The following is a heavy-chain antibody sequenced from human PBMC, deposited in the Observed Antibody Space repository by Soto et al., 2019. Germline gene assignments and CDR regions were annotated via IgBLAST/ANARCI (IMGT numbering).Heavy chain of an antibody. Sequence: QVQVVQSGDEVKETGASVRVSCKTSGYSFTAYGISWVRQAPGQGLEWMGWISCYNGKTKYAQKVQGRVTMTTDTSTRTAYMEVRSLRSDVPAIYYCARDAPPPELRFLEWHNYDYNGMDVWGQGTTVTVSS. J-gene: IGHJ6*02. CDR3: ARDAPPPELRFLEWHNYDYNGMDV. CDR1: GYSFTAYG. CDR2: ISCYNGKT. D-gene: IGHD3-3*01. V-gene: IGHV1-18*01.